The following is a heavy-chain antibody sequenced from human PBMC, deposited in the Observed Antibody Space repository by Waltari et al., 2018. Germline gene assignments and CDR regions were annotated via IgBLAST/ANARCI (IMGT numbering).Heavy chain of an antibody. CDR3: ASLRPAGYKGPPYYYYYYYYMDV. V-gene: IGHV4-34*01. CDR2: INHSGST. J-gene: IGHJ6*03. Sequence: QVQLQQWGAGLLKPSETLSLTCAVYGGSFSGYYWSWIPQPPGKGLGWIGEINHSGSTNYNPSLKSRVTISVDTSKNQFSLKLSSVTAADTAVYYCASLRPAGYKGPPYYYYYYYYMDVWGKGTTVTVSS. CDR1: GGSFSGYY. D-gene: IGHD3-22*01.